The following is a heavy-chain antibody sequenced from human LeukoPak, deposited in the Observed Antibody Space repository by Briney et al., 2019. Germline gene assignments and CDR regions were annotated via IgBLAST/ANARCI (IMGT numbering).Heavy chain of an antibody. CDR3: AKDIGYYDSSGYFDY. CDR1: GFTFSSYA. Sequence: SGGSLRLSCAASGFTFSSYAMSWVRQAPGKGLEWVSAISGSGGSTYYADPVKGRFTISRDNSKNTLYLQMNSLRAEDTAVYYCAKDIGYYDSSGYFDYWGQGTLVTVSS. J-gene: IGHJ4*02. CDR2: ISGSGGST. D-gene: IGHD3-22*01. V-gene: IGHV3-23*01.